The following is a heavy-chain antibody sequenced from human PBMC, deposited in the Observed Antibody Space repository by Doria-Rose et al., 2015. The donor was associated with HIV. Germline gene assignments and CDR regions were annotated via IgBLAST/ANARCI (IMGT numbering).Heavy chain of an antibody. D-gene: IGHD3-10*01. CDR3: ATGVTLDY. J-gene: IGHJ4*02. V-gene: IGHV3-21*01. Sequence: EVQLLESGGGLVRPGGSLRLSCATSGFTFSSHRINWVRQAPGKWLEWVSSISSTSAYINYADSVRGRFTISRDNARNSLYLQMDSLRAEDTAIYYCATGVTLDYWGQGTLVTVSS. CDR1: GFTFSSHR. CDR2: ISSTSAYI.